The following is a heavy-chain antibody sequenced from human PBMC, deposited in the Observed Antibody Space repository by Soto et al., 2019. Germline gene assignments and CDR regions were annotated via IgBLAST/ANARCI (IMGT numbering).Heavy chain of an antibody. J-gene: IGHJ6*02. V-gene: IGHV1-2*04. CDR1: GYTFTGYY. CDR3: ARARYYYGSGSLNPLRYYYGMDV. Sequence: VASVKVSCKASGYTFTGYYMHWVRQAPGQGLEWMGWINPNSGGTNYAQKFQGWVTMTRDTSISTAYMELSRLRSDDTAVYYCARARYYYGSGSLNPLRYYYGMDVWGQGTTVTVSS. CDR2: INPNSGGT. D-gene: IGHD3-10*01.